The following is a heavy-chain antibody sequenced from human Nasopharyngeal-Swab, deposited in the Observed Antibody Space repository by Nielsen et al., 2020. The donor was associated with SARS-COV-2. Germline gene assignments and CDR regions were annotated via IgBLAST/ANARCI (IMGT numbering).Heavy chain of an antibody. D-gene: IGHD5-12*01. Sequence: WVRQAPGQGLEWMGWINPNSGGTNYAQKFQGRVTMTRDTSISTAYMELSRLRSDDTAVYYCAREGEYGAYDAPDYWGQGTLVTVSS. CDR3: AREGEYGAYDAPDY. V-gene: IGHV1-2*02. CDR2: INPNSGGT. J-gene: IGHJ4*02.